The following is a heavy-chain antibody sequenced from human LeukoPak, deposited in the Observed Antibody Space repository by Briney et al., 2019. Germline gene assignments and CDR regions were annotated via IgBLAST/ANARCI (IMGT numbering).Heavy chain of an antibody. Sequence: PGGSLRLSCAASGFTFSNYAMNWVRQAPGKGLEWVSAISGSGGSTYYADSVKGRFTISRDNSKNTLYLQMNSLRAEDTAVYYCAKDRAPDQPRYYDSSGFPCYWGQGTLVTVSS. CDR2: ISGSGGST. V-gene: IGHV3-23*01. CDR3: AKDRAPDQPRYYDSSGFPCY. J-gene: IGHJ4*02. D-gene: IGHD3-22*01. CDR1: GFTFSNYA.